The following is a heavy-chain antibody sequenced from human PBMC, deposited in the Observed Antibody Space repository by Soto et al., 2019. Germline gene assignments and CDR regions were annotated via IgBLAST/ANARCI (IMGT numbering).Heavy chain of an antibody. D-gene: IGHD3-10*01. J-gene: IGHJ6*02. V-gene: IGHV4-59*08. Sequence: QVQLQESGPGLVKTSETLSLSCTVSGGSITSYYWSWIRQPPGKGLEWLGYIYYTGSTTYNPSLSSGVTISLDTSKTQFSLKLNSVAAADTAVYYCARHAFGSGFYYGMDVWGQGTTVTVSS. CDR3: ARHAFGSGFYYGMDV. CDR1: GGSITSYY. CDR2: IYYTGST.